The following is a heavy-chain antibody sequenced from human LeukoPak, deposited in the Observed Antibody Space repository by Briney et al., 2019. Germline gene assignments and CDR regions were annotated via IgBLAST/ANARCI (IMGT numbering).Heavy chain of an antibody. V-gene: IGHV3-15*01. CDR1: GFTFSNAW. CDR2: IKSKTEGGIT. Sequence: GGSLRLSCAASGFTFSNAWMSWVRQSPGKGLEGVGRIKSKTEGGITAYGAGAKGRFAIPRDDSKNTLYLQTRGLETEDTAVYYCTTASVTMVRGVINPDAFDVWGLGTMVIVSS. J-gene: IGHJ3*01. CDR3: TTASVTMVRGVINPDAFDV. D-gene: IGHD3-10*01.